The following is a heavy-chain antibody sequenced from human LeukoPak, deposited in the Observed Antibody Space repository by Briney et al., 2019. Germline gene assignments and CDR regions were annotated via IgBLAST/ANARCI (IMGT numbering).Heavy chain of an antibody. J-gene: IGHJ4*02. CDR2: IYHSGST. CDR1: GVSFSGHY. Sequence: SETLSLTCAVYGVSFSGHYWSWIRQPPGKGLEWIGEIYHSGSTNYNPSLKSRGTISLDMSKNQSSLKLRSVTAADTAVYYCATRTYYYDNPALSHDYWGQGTLVTASS. D-gene: IGHD3-22*01. V-gene: IGHV4-34*01. CDR3: ATRTYYYDNPALSHDY.